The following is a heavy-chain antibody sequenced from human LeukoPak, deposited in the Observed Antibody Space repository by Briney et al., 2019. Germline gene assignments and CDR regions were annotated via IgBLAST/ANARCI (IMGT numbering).Heavy chain of an antibody. CDR1: GFTFSSYA. CDR2: ISGSGGST. Sequence: GGSLRLSCAASGFTFSSYAMSWVRQAPGKGLEWVSIISGSGGSTYNTDSVKGRSTLSRDNSKNTLYLQMNSLRAEDTAVYFCARRSGSSAYYSPFDYWGQGTQVTVSS. D-gene: IGHD3-22*01. V-gene: IGHV3-23*01. CDR3: ARRSGSSAYYSPFDY. J-gene: IGHJ4*02.